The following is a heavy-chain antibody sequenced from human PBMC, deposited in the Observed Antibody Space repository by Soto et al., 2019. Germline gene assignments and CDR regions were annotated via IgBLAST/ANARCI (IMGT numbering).Heavy chain of an antibody. CDR1: GFTFSSYW. CDR2: INSDGSST. Sequence: GGSLRLSCAASGFTFSSYWMHWVRQAPGKGLVWVSRINSDGSSTSYADSVKGRFTISRDNAKNTLYLQMNSRRAEDTAVYYCAREAKSGSYDYWGQGTLVTVSS. V-gene: IGHV3-74*01. J-gene: IGHJ4*02. D-gene: IGHD1-26*01. CDR3: AREAKSGSYDY.